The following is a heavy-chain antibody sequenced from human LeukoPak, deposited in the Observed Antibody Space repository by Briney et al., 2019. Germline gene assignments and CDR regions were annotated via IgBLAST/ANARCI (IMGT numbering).Heavy chain of an antibody. V-gene: IGHV4-4*07. CDR1: GGSISSYS. J-gene: IGHJ4*02. Sequence: SETLSLTCTVSGGSISSYSWSWIRQPAGKGLEWIGRLYASGSTNYNPSLKSRVIMSVDTSKNQFSLKLSSVTAADTAVYYCVDFDFDYWGQGTLVTVSS. CDR3: VDFDFDY. CDR2: LYASGST.